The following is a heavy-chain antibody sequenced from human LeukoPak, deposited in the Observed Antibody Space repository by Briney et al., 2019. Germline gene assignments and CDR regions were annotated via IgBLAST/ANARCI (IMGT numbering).Heavy chain of an antibody. CDR2: INPNSGGT. Sequence: ASVKVSCKASGYTFTDYYIHWVRQAPGQGLEWMGWINPNSGGTDYARKYQGRVTLTRDTSISTAYMELSRLGSDDTAVYYCARDKNHYDTRGDFWGQGTLVTVSS. V-gene: IGHV1-2*02. D-gene: IGHD3-22*01. J-gene: IGHJ4*02. CDR1: GYTFTDYY. CDR3: ARDKNHYDTRGDF.